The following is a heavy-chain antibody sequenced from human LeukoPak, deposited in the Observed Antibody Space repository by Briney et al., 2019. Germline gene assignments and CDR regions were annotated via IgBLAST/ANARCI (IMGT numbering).Heavy chain of an antibody. CDR1: GGSISSYY. J-gene: IGHJ5*02. V-gene: IGHV4-59*01. D-gene: IGHD5-12*01. CDR3: ASSEYSGYDWFDP. CDR2: IYYSGST. Sequence: SETLSLTCTVSGGSISSYYWSWIRQPPGKGLEWIGYIYYSGSTNYNPSLKSRVTTSVDTSKNQFSLKLSSVTAADTAVYYCASSEYSGYDWFDPWGQGTLVTVSS.